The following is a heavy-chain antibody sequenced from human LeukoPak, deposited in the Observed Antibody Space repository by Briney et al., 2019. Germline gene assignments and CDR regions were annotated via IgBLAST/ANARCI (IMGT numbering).Heavy chain of an antibody. V-gene: IGHV3-7*01. CDR3: ATYSSLNRREFQF. J-gene: IGHJ1*01. D-gene: IGHD4-11*01. CDR2: IKTDGSEK. Sequence: AGGSLSLSCEGSGFTFSNYWMGWVRQAPGKGLQWVANIKTDGSEKHYVDSVKGRFTISRDNAKNSLYLQMNSLRAEDTAVYYCATYSSLNRREFQFWGQGTLVTVSS. CDR1: GFTFSNYW.